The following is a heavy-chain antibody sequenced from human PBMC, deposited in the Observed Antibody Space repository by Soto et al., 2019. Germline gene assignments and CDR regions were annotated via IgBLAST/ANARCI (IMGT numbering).Heavy chain of an antibody. CDR2: IKNKVNSYTA. D-gene: IGHD1-26*01. J-gene: IGHJ3*02. CDR3: SRGATSRALDI. CDR1: GFTFTDHY. Sequence: PGGSLRLSFAASGFTFTDHYMDWVRQSPGKGLEWVGRIKNKVNSYTAEYAASVKGRFTISRDDSKNSLYVQMNSLKTEDTAVYYCSRGATSRALDIWGQGTMVTVSS. V-gene: IGHV3-72*01.